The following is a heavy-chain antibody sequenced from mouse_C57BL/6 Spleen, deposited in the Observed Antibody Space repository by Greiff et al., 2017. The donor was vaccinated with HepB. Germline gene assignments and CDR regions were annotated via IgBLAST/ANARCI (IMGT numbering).Heavy chain of an antibody. Sequence: EVKVVESGGDLVKPGGSLKLSCAASGFTFSSYGMSWVRQTPDKRLEWVATISSGGSYTYYPDSVKGRFTISRDNAKNTLYLQMSSLKSEDTAMYYCARPHYYYGSSPGYFDYWGQGTTLTVSS. V-gene: IGHV5-6*01. CDR2: ISSGGSYT. D-gene: IGHD1-1*01. CDR3: ARPHYYYGSSPGYFDY. CDR1: GFTFSSYG. J-gene: IGHJ2*01.